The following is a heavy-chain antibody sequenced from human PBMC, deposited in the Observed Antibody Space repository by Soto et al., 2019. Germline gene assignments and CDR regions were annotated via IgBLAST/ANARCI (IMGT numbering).Heavy chain of an antibody. CDR3: ARDEYGGQSDKFLDF. CDR2: INPKSGGT. Sequence: ASVKVSCKASGYTFSAYYIHWVRQAPGQGLEWMGWINPKSGGTNNAQKFQGRVTMTSDTSISTASMELSRLTSDDTAVYYCARDEYGGQSDKFLDFCGQGTLVTVSS. J-gene: IGHJ4*02. D-gene: IGHD4-17*01. CDR1: GYTFSAYY. V-gene: IGHV1-2*02.